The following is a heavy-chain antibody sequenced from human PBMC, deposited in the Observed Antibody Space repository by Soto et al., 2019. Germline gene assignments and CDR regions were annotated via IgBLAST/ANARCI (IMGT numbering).Heavy chain of an antibody. J-gene: IGHJ6*02. Sequence: QVQLVQSGAEVKKPGASVKVSFKASGYTFTSYGISWVRQAPGQGLEWMGWISTYNGNTNYAQKLQGRVTMTTDTSTSTAYMELRSLRSDDTAVYYCARGGRYDILTGSLYGMDVWGQGTTVTVSS. CDR3: ARGGRYDILTGSLYGMDV. CDR1: GYTFTSYG. CDR2: ISTYNGNT. D-gene: IGHD3-9*01. V-gene: IGHV1-18*01.